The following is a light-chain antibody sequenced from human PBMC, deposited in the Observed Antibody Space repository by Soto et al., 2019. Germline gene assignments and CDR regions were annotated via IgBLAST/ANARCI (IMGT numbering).Light chain of an antibody. J-gene: IGLJ3*02. CDR2: DVT. Sequence: QSALTQPHSVSGSPGQSVTISCSGTSSDVGHYNFVSWYQHHPGKAPKLLIYDVTTRPSGVPDRFSGSKSGNTASLTIPGLQAEDEADFYCCSYAGSYTWVFGGGTKLTVL. CDR1: SSDVGHYNF. CDR3: CSYAGSYTWV. V-gene: IGLV2-11*01.